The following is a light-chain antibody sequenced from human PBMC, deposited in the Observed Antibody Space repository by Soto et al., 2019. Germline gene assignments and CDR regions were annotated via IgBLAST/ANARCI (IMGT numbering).Light chain of an antibody. CDR2: EGS. CDR3: CSYAGSSTVI. V-gene: IGLV2-23*01. CDR1: SRDVGSYNL. Sequence: QSALTQPASVSGSPGQSITISCTGTSRDVGSYNLVSWYQLYPGKAPKLMIYEGSKRPSGVSNRFSGSKSGNTASLTISGLQDEDEADYYCCSYAGSSTVIFGGGTKVTVL. J-gene: IGLJ2*01.